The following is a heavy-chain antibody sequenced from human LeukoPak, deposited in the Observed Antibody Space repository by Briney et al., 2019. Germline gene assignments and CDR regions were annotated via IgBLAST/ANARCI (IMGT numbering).Heavy chain of an antibody. Sequence: SETLSLTCAVYGGSFSGYYWSWIRQPPGKGLEWIGEINHSGSTNYNPSLKSRVTISVDTSKNQFSLKLSSVTAADTAVYYCASGSSGYYSPFDYWGQGTLVTVSS. CDR2: INHSGST. V-gene: IGHV4-34*01. CDR1: GGSFSGYY. J-gene: IGHJ4*02. CDR3: ASGSSGYYSPFDY. D-gene: IGHD3-22*01.